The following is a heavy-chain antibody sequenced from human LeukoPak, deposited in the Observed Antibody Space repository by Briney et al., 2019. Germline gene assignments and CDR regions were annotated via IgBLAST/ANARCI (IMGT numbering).Heavy chain of an antibody. CDR1: GFTFDYYT. CDR3: VKGGSNFAFDY. J-gene: IGHJ4*02. Sequence: PGGSLRLSCAASGFTFDYYTMHWVRQAPGKGLEWVSLIGWDGGSTYYADSVKGRFTISRDNSKNSLYLQMNSLRTEDTALYYCVKGGSNFAFDYWGQGTLVTVSS. CDR2: IGWDGGST. V-gene: IGHV3-43*01. D-gene: IGHD1-7*01.